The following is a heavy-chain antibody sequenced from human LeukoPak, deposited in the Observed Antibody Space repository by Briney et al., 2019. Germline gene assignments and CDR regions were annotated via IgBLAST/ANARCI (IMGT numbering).Heavy chain of an antibody. J-gene: IGHJ4*02. CDR2: IHYSGST. Sequence: GSLRLSCAASGFTFTDYSMNWVRQPPGKGLEWIGSIHYSGSTYYNPSLKSRVTISVDTSKNQFSLKLSSVTAADTAVYYCARVIRTAMVYYFDYWGQGTLVTVSS. CDR1: GFTFTDYS. V-gene: IGHV4-38-2*01. CDR3: ARVIRTAMVYYFDY. D-gene: IGHD5-18*01.